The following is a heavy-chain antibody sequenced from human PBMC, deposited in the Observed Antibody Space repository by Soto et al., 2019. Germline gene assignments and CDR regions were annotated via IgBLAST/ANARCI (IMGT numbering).Heavy chain of an antibody. V-gene: IGHV5-51*01. J-gene: IGHJ5*02. CDR3: ARHGFYGDYASNYFDP. D-gene: IGHD4-17*01. CDR1: GYNFATYW. Sequence: GESLKISCKGSGYNFATYWIAWVRQMPGKGLEYMGIIYPGDSDTRYSPSFQGQVTFSADRSINTAYLQWSSLKASDTAMYYCARHGFYGDYASNYFDPWGQGTLVTVSS. CDR2: IYPGDSDT.